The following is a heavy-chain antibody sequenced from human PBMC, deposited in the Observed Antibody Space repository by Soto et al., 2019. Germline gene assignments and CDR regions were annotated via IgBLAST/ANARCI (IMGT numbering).Heavy chain of an antibody. CDR3: ARDCSGGSCHVGDYYYYYGMDV. CDR1: GFTFSTYA. CDR2: ISGGGGST. D-gene: IGHD2-15*01. V-gene: IGHV3-23*01. J-gene: IGHJ6*02. Sequence: EVQLLESGGGLVQPGGSLRLSCAASGFTFSTYAMNWVRQAPGKGLEWVSAISGGGGSTYYADSVKGRVTISRDNSKNTLYLQMNSLRAEDTAVYYCARDCSGGSCHVGDYYYYYGMDVWGQGTTVTVSS.